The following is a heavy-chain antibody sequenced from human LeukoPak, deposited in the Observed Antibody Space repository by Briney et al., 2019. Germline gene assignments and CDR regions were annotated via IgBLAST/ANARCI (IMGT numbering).Heavy chain of an antibody. Sequence: SDTLSLTCTVSGGSVSSGSYYWSWIRQPAGKGLEWLERIYTSGGTNYNPSLESRVTMSVDTYKNRFSLKVTSVTAADTAVYYCARDYYVSGSFMFDPWGQGTLVTVSS. CDR3: ARDYYVSGSFMFDP. J-gene: IGHJ5*02. D-gene: IGHD3-10*01. V-gene: IGHV4-61*02. CDR2: IYTSGGT. CDR1: GGSVSSGSYY.